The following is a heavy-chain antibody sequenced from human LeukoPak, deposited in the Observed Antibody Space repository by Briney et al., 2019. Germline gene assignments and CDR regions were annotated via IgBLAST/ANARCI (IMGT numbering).Heavy chain of an antibody. D-gene: IGHD3-22*01. Sequence: SSETLSLTCTVSGGSISSYYWSWIRQPPGKGLEWIGYIYYSGSTNYNPSLKSRVTISVGTSKNQFSLKLRSMTAADTAVYYCGRDSRPYYYDSSGYYYYFDYWGQGTLVTVSS. CDR2: IYYSGST. CDR3: GRDSRPYYYDSSGYYYYFDY. V-gene: IGHV4-59*01. J-gene: IGHJ4*02. CDR1: GGSISSYY.